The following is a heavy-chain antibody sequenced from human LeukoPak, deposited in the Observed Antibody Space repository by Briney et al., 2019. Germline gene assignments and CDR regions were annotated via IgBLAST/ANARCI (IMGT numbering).Heavy chain of an antibody. D-gene: IGHD6-13*01. CDR3: AKSEAAAGTGNYFDY. CDR2: ISGSGVST. Sequence: PGGSLRLSCAASGFTFSSYAMSWVRQAPGKGLEWVSAISGSGVSTYYADSVKGRFTISRDNSKNTLYLQMNSLRAEDTAVYYCAKSEAAAGTGNYFDYWGQGTLVTVSS. J-gene: IGHJ4*02. V-gene: IGHV3-23*01. CDR1: GFTFSSYA.